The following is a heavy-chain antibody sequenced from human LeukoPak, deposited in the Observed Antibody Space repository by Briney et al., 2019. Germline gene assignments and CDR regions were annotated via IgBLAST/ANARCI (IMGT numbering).Heavy chain of an antibody. CDR1: GFTFSSYG. D-gene: IGHD4-17*01. J-gene: IGHJ4*02. CDR2: ISYDGSNK. Sequence: PGGSLRLSCAASGFTFSSYGMHWVRQAPGKGLEWVAVISYDGSNKYYADSVKGRFTISRDNSKNTLYLQMNSLRAEDTAVYYCAKELVAYGEDYWGQGTLVTVSS. CDR3: AKELVAYGEDY. V-gene: IGHV3-30*18.